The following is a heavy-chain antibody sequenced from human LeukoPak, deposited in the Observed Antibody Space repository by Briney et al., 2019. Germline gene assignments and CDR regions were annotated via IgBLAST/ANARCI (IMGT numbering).Heavy chain of an antibody. Sequence: PGGSLRLSCAASGFTFSRHWMTWVRQAPGKGLEWVANIKEDGSEQYYVDSIKGRFTISRDNAKNSLYLQMSSLRAEDTAIYYCVRETVSVITDFDCWGQGTLVTVSS. D-gene: IGHD3-16*02. J-gene: IGHJ4*02. V-gene: IGHV3-7*01. CDR1: GFTFSRHW. CDR2: IKEDGSEQ. CDR3: VRETVSVITDFDC.